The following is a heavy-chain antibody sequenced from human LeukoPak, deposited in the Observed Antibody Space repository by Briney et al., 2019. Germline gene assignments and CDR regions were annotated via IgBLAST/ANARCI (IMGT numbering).Heavy chain of an antibody. V-gene: IGHV3-33*01. J-gene: IGHJ4*02. CDR2: TRFDGSIK. D-gene: IGHD1-1*01. CDR1: GFIFSDYG. CDR3: ARWGGTRQYYFDY. Sequence: GGSLRLSCAVSGFIFSDYGFHWVRQAPGKGLEWVAVTRFDGSIKQYADSVKGRFTISRDDSKSTLYLQMNFLKSEDTAVYYCARWGGTRQYYFDYWGQGTLVTVSS.